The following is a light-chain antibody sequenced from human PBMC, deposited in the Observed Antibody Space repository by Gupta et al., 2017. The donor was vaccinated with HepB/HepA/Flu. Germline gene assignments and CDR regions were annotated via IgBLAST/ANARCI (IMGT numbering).Light chain of an antibody. V-gene: IGKV3-15*01. CDR1: QSVSSN. CDR2: GAS. J-gene: IGKJ1*01. CDR3: LHANNWLGT. Sequence: IVMTQSPATLSVSPGERATLSCRVSQSVSSNLAWYQQKPGQAPRLLIYGASTRATGIPARFSGSGSGTQFTLTISSLQSEDSAVYYCLHANNWLGTFGQGTKVEIK.